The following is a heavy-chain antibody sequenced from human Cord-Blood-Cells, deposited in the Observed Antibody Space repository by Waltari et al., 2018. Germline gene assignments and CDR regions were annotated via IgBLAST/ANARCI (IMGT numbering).Heavy chain of an antibody. V-gene: IGHV3-73*01. CDR2: IRSKANSYAT. CDR3: TRHTPRYNWNDWFDP. CDR1: GSA. J-gene: IGHJ5*02. Sequence: GSAMHWVRQASGKGLEWVGRIRSKANSYATAYAASVKGRFTISRDDSKNTAYLQMNSLKTEDTAVYYCTRHTPRYNWNDWFDPWGQGTLVTVSS. D-gene: IGHD1-1*01.